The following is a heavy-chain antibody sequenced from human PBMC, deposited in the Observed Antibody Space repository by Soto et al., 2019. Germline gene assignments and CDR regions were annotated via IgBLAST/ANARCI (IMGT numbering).Heavy chain of an antibody. D-gene: IGHD1-26*01. J-gene: IGHJ4*02. CDR3: ARDLVGATPNGVFDS. V-gene: IGHV3-33*01. Sequence: QVQLVESGGGVVQPGRSLRLSCAASGFTFSSYGMHWVRQAPGKGLEWVAVIWYDGSNKYYADSVKGRFTISRDNSKNTLYLQMNSLRAEDTAVYYCARDLVGATPNGVFDSWGQGTLVTVSS. CDR1: GFTFSSYG. CDR2: IWYDGSNK.